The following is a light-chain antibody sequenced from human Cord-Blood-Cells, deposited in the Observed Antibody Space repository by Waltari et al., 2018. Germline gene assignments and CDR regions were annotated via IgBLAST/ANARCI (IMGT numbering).Light chain of an antibody. V-gene: IGKV1-39*01. J-gene: IGKJ1*01. CDR1: QSISSY. Sequence: DIQMTQSPSSLAASVGVRVTITCRASQSISSYLNWYQQKPGKAPKLLIYAASSLQSRVPSRFSGSGSGTDFTLTISSLQPEEFATYYCQQSYSTPTRTFGQGTKVEIK. CDR2: AAS. CDR3: QQSYSTPTRT.